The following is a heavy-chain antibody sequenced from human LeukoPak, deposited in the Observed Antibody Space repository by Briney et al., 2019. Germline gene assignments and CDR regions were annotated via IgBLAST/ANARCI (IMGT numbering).Heavy chain of an antibody. CDR3: AREDSSGYYYYYGMDV. J-gene: IGHJ6*02. CDR1: GFSVSRNY. CDR2: IKQDGSEK. D-gene: IGHD3-22*01. Sequence: GGSLRLSCAVSGFSVSRNYMSWVRQAPGKGLEWVANIKQDGSEKYYVDSVKGRFTISRDNAKNSLYLQMNSLRAEDTAVYYCAREDSSGYYYYYGMDVWGQGTTVTVSS. V-gene: IGHV3-7*01.